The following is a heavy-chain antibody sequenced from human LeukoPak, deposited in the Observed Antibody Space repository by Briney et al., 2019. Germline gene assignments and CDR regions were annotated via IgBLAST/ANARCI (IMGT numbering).Heavy chain of an antibody. CDR3: AKVAGDYYYYGMDV. V-gene: IGHV3-30*18. CDR1: GFTFSSYG. J-gene: IGHJ6*02. Sequence: GGSLRLSCAASGFTFSSYGMHWVRQAPGKGLEWVAVISYDGSNKYYADSVEGRFTISRDNSKNTLYLQMNSLRAEDTAVYYCAKVAGDYYYYGMDVWGQGTTVTVSS. CDR2: ISYDGSNK. D-gene: IGHD2-15*01.